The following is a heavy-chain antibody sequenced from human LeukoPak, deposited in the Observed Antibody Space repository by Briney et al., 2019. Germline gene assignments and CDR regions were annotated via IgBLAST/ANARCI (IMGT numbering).Heavy chain of an antibody. Sequence: GSSVKVSCKASGGTFSSYAISWVRQAPGQGLEWMGGIIPIFGTANYAQKFQGRVTITTDESTSTAYMELSSLRSEDTAVYYCARDSSFGGTKRWFDPWGQGTLVTVSS. V-gene: IGHV1-69*05. D-gene: IGHD1-26*01. CDR1: GGTFSSYA. CDR3: ARDSSFGGTKRWFDP. J-gene: IGHJ5*02. CDR2: IIPIFGTA.